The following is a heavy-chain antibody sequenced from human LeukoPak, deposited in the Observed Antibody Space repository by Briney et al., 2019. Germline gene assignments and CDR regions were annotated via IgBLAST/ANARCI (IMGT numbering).Heavy chain of an antibody. D-gene: IGHD3-3*01. V-gene: IGHV4-4*07. CDR3: ARRDFWSGSYYFDY. CDR1: GGSISSYY. J-gene: IGHJ4*02. Sequence: SETLSLTCTVSGGSISSYYWTWIRQPAGKGLEWIGRIYTSGSTNYNPSLKSRVTMSVDTSKNQFSLKLSSVAAEDTAMYYCARRDFWSGSYYFDYWGQGTLVTVSS. CDR2: IYTSGST.